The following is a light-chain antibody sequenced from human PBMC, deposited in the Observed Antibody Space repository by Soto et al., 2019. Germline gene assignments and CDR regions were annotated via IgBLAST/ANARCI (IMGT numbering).Light chain of an antibody. CDR1: QDISNY. J-gene: IGKJ5*01. CDR2: DAS. Sequence: DIQMTQSPSSLTASVGDRVTITCQASQDISNYLNWYQQKPGKPPKLLIYDASNLETGVPSRFNGSGSGTDFTITISSLQPEDIATYDCQQYDNLVTFGQGTRLEIK. V-gene: IGKV1-33*01. CDR3: QQYDNLVT.